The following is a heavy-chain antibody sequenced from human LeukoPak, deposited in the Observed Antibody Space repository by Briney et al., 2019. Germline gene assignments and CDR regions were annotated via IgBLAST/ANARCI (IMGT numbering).Heavy chain of an antibody. CDR1: GFTNNKYA. D-gene: IGHD6-13*01. Sequence: GGSVRLSCAASGFTNNKYAMRWVRQAPGKGLEWVSDISGSGGSTYYADSVKGRFTISRDNSSNTLYLKMNRLSAEDMAVYYSVKDEAGAQWWGQGTLVTVSS. V-gene: IGHV3-23*01. CDR2: ISGSGGST. J-gene: IGHJ4*02. CDR3: VKDEAGAQW.